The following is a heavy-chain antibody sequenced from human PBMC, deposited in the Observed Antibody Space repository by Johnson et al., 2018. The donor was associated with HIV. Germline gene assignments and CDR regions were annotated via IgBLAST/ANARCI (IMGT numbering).Heavy chain of an antibody. CDR1: GFTFDDYA. CDR2: ISWDGET. Sequence: VQLVESGGGLVQPGGSLRLSCAASGFTFDDYAMHWVRQPPGKGLEWVSLISWDGETYYADSMKGRFTISRDNSKNSLYLQMNSLRAEDTALYYCAKGYSYGYGAFDIWGQGTMVTVSS. CDR3: AKGYSYGYGAFDI. V-gene: IGHV3-43D*03. J-gene: IGHJ3*02. D-gene: IGHD5-18*01.